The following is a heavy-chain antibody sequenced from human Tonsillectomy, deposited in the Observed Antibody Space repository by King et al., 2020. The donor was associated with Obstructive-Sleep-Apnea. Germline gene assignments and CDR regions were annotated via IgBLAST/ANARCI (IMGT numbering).Heavy chain of an antibody. CDR1: GYTFTGYY. V-gene: IGHV1-2*04. CDR3: ARERDGYNSLYY. Sequence: QLVQSGAEVKKPGASVNVSCKASGYTFTGYYIYWVRQAPGQGLESMGWIDPYSGGTNYAQKFQGWVTMTRDTSISTAYMELSRLRSDDTALYFCARERDGYNSLYYWGQATLVTVSS. J-gene: IGHJ4*02. CDR2: IDPYSGGT. D-gene: IGHD5-24*01.